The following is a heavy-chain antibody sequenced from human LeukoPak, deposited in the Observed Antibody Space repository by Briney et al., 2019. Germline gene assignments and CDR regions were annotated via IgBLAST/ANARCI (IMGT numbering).Heavy chain of an antibody. V-gene: IGHV3-23*01. CDR3: AKEADYYDSSGYYFGFDY. J-gene: IGHJ4*02. D-gene: IGHD3-22*01. CDR2: ISGSGGST. Sequence: GGSLRLSCAASGFTFSSYAMSWVRQAPGKGLEWVSAISGSGGSTYYADSVKGRFTISRDNSKNTLYLQMNSLRAEDTAVYYCAKEADYYDSSGYYFGFDYWGQGTLVTVSS. CDR1: GFTFSSYA.